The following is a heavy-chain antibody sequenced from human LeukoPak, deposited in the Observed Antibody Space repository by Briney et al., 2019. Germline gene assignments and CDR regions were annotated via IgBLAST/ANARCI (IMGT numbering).Heavy chain of an antibody. D-gene: IGHD3-3*01. CDR2: MNPNSGNT. CDR1: GYTFTSYD. Sequence: ASVKVSCKASGYTFTSYDINWVRQATGQGLEWMGWMNPNSGNTGYAQKFQGRVTMTRNTSISTAYMGLSSLRSEDTAVYYCARGIRKIFGVVSSLVGFDYWGQGTLVTVSS. V-gene: IGHV1-8*01. J-gene: IGHJ4*02. CDR3: ARGIRKIFGVVSSLVGFDY.